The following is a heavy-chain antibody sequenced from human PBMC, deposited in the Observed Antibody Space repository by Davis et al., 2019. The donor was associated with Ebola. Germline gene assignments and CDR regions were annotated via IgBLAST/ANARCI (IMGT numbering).Heavy chain of an antibody. CDR1: GGSISSSNW. D-gene: IGHD4-17*01. CDR3: AREVTTLVGDAFDI. Sequence: PSETLSLTCAVSGGSISSSNWWSWVRQPPGKGLEWIGEIYHSGSTNYNPSLKSRVTISVDTSKNQFSLKLSSVTAADTAVYYCAREVTTLVGDAFDIWGQGTMVTVSS. V-gene: IGHV4-4*02. CDR2: IYHSGST. J-gene: IGHJ3*02.